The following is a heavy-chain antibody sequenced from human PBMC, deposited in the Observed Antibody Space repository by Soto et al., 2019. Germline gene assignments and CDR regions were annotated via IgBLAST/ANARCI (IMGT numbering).Heavy chain of an antibody. J-gene: IGHJ4*02. CDR3: AKDRGGYCSGGSCLLVDD. CDR2: ISYDGNYK. V-gene: IGHV3-30*18. Sequence: QVQLVESGGGVVQPGRSLRLSCAASDFTFSDNVMHWVRQAPGKGLVRVARISYDGNYKYHADPVKGRFTISRDTSKNTMCLQRNSLQAEDTAVYYCAKDRGGYCSGGSCLLVDDWGQGTLVTVSS. CDR1: DFTFSDNV. D-gene: IGHD2-15*01.